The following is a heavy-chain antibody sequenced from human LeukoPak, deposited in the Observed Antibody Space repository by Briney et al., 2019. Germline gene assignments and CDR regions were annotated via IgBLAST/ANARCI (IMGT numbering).Heavy chain of an antibody. CDR1: RYTFTSYD. Sequence: ASVKVSCKASRYTFTSYDINWVRQATGQGLEWMGWMNPNSGNTGYAQKFQGRVTMTRNTSISTAYMELSSLRSEDTAVYYCAREGDYYDSLWYWGQGTLVTVSS. J-gene: IGHJ4*02. CDR2: MNPNSGNT. V-gene: IGHV1-8*01. CDR3: AREGDYYDSLWY. D-gene: IGHD3-22*01.